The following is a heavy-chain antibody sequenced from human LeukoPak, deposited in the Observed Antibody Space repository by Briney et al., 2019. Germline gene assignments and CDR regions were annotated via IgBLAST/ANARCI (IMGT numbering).Heavy chain of an antibody. CDR1: GDSIRSYY. J-gene: IGHJ4*02. V-gene: IGHV4-59*08. CDR2: IYYSGTT. Sequence: SETLSLTCTVSGDSIRSYYWNWIRQPPGKGLEWIGYIYYSGTTSYNPSLRSRVTISVDMSKNQFSLRLTSVTAADTAVYYCARQSEGFDSWGQGTLVTVSS. CDR3: ARQSEGFDS.